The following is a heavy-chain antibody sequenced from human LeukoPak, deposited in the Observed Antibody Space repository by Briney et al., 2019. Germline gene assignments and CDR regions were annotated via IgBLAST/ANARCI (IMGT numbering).Heavy chain of an antibody. CDR3: AITYYYDSSGHYYSPGSAFDI. D-gene: IGHD3-22*01. CDR2: INHSGST. V-gene: IGHV4-34*01. J-gene: IGHJ3*02. Sequence: SETPSLTCAVYGGSFSGYYWSWIRQPPGKGLEWIGEINHSGSTNYNPSLKSRVTISVDTSKNQFSLKLSSVTAADTAVYYCAITYYYDSSGHYYSPGSAFDIWGQGTMVTVSS. CDR1: GGSFSGYY.